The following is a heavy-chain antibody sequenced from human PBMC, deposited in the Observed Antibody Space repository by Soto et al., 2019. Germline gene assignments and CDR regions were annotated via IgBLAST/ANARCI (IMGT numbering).Heavy chain of an antibody. CDR1: GGSISSGGYY. Sequence: SETLSLTCTVSGGSISSGGYYWSWIRQHPGKGLEWIGYIYYSGSTYYNPSLKSRVTISVDTSKNQFSLKLSSVTAADTAVYYCARIEMRYYDSSGYYFFLPGAFDIWGQGTMVTVS. D-gene: IGHD3-22*01. V-gene: IGHV4-31*03. J-gene: IGHJ3*02. CDR3: ARIEMRYYDSSGYYFFLPGAFDI. CDR2: IYYSGST.